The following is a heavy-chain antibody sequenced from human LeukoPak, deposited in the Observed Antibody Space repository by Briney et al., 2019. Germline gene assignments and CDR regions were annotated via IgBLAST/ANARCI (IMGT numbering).Heavy chain of an antibody. D-gene: IGHD3-16*01. CDR1: GFNFSNFV. CDR2: VSGSGGIP. CDR3: AKDGRFGDFDH. Sequence: GGSLRLSCVTSGFNFSNFVMNWVRQAPGKGLEWISSVSGSGGIPYYADSVKGRFTVSRDNSKNTLFLHMNGLRVEDTALYYCAKDGRFGDFDHGGQGTLVAVSS. J-gene: IGHJ4*02. V-gene: IGHV3-23*01.